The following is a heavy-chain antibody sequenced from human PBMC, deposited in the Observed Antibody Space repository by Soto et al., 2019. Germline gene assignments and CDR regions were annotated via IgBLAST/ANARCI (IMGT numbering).Heavy chain of an antibody. CDR3: ARRGYSYAWRWFDP. V-gene: IGHV4-39*01. CDR1: GASISGSDYH. Sequence: QLQLQESGPGLVKPSETLSLTCTVSGASISGSDYHWGWIRQPPGKGLEWIGSIHYTGNTYYNPSLKSRVTISVDTSKNQLSLNLNSVTAADAAVYYCARRGYSYAWRWFDPWGQGTLVTVSS. D-gene: IGHD5-18*01. J-gene: IGHJ5*02. CDR2: IHYTGNT.